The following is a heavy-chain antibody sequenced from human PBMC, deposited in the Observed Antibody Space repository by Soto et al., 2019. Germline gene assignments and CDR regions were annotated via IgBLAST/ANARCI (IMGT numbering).Heavy chain of an antibody. J-gene: IGHJ6*02. CDR3: ARHPYDSSGPGYYYGMDV. D-gene: IGHD3-22*01. CDR1: GGSISSGGYY. V-gene: IGHV4-31*03. CDR2: IYYSGST. Sequence: SETLSLTCSVSGGSISSGGYYWSWIRQHPGKGLEWIGYIYYSGSTYYNPSLKSRVTISVDTSKNQFSLKLSSVTAADTAVYYCARHPYDSSGPGYYYGMDVWGQGTTVTVSS.